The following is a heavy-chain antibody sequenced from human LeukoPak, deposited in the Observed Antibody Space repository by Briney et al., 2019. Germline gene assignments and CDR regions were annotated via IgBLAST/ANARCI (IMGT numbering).Heavy chain of an antibody. Sequence: GGSLRLSCAASGFVFSTYWMTWVRQAPGKGLGWVANINLDGTGEHYVDSSLKGRFTISRDNAKNSLYLQMTSLRVEDTAVYCCASGRHDFLHWGQGTLVTVSS. D-gene: IGHD3/OR15-3a*01. CDR1: GFVFSTYW. CDR2: INLDGTGE. CDR3: ASGRHDFLH. J-gene: IGHJ4*02. V-gene: IGHV3-7*01.